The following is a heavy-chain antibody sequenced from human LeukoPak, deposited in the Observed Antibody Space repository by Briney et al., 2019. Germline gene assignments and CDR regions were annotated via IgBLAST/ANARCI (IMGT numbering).Heavy chain of an antibody. Sequence: PGGSLRLSCAASGFTFSSYGMHWVRQAPGKGLEWVSAISGSGGSTYYADSVKGRFTISRDNSKNTLYLQMNSLRAEDTAVYYCAKCIVVVPAAPFDIWGQGTMVTVSS. V-gene: IGHV3-23*01. J-gene: IGHJ3*02. CDR2: ISGSGGST. CDR1: GFTFSSYG. D-gene: IGHD2-2*01. CDR3: AKCIVVVPAAPFDI.